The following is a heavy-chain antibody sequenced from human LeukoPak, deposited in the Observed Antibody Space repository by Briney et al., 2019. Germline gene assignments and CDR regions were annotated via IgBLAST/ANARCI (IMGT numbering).Heavy chain of an antibody. CDR2: ISSSSSYI. CDR3: AKDGYEQQLVPNYYYYYGMDV. V-gene: IGHV3-21*04. D-gene: IGHD6-13*01. Sequence: GGPLRLSCAASGFTFSSYSMTWVRQAPGKGLEWVSSISSSSSYIYYADSVKGRFTISRDNSKNTLYLQMNSLRAEDTAVYYCAKDGYEQQLVPNYYYYYGMDVWGQGTTVTVSS. CDR1: GFTFSSYS. J-gene: IGHJ6*02.